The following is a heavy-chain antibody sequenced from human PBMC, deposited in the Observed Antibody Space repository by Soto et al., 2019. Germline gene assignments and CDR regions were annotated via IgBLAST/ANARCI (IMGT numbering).Heavy chain of an antibody. CDR2: IYYSGST. CDR1: GGSISSYY. CDR3: ARDPAANHFDY. Sequence: PSETLSLTCTVSGGSISSYYWSWIRQPPGKGLEWIGYIYYSGSTNYNPSLKSRVTISVDTSKNQFSLKLSSVTAADTAVYYCARDPAANHFDYWGQGTLVTVSS. D-gene: IGHD2-2*01. V-gene: IGHV4-59*01. J-gene: IGHJ4*02.